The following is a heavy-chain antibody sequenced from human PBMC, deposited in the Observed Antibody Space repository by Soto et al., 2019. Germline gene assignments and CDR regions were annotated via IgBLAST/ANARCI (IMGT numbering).Heavy chain of an antibody. CDR2: TSAGGGST. D-gene: IGHD3-16*02. Sequence: EVQLLESGGGLVQPGGSLRLSCAASRFTFSNYAMSWVRQAPGKGLEWVSGTSAGGGSTYYADSVKGRFTISRDNSNNTLFLQMNNLRAEDTAVYYCAKVWTTFTVMEAFDIWGQGTMVTVSS. V-gene: IGHV3-23*01. CDR1: RFTFSNYA. CDR3: AKVWTTFTVMEAFDI. J-gene: IGHJ3*02.